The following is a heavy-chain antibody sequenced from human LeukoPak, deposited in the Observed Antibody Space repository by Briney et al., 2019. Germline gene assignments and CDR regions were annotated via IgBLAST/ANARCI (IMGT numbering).Heavy chain of an antibody. V-gene: IGHV4-39*07. CDR3: ARERRDGYRRFDY. CDR1: GGPIRSSSYY. J-gene: IGHJ4*02. CDR2: IYYSGST. Sequence: SETLSLTCTVSGGPIRSSSYYWGWIRQPPGKGLEWIGNIYYSGSTYYNPSLKSRVTISVDTSKNQFSLKLSSVTAADTAVYYCARERRDGYRRFDYWGQGTLVTVSS. D-gene: IGHD5-24*01.